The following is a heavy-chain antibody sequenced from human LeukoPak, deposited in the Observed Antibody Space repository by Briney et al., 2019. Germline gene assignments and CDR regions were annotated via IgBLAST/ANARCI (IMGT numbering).Heavy chain of an antibody. J-gene: IGHJ4*02. V-gene: IGHV1-24*01. Sequence: GASVKVCCKVSGYNLTELSMHWERQAPGKGLEWMGGFDPEDGETIYAQKFQGRVTMTEDTSTDTAYMELSSLRSEDTAVYYCATSKWELHSRWFSYYFDYWGQGTLVTVSS. CDR2: FDPEDGET. D-gene: IGHD1-26*01. CDR3: ATSKWELHSRWFSYYFDY. CDR1: GYNLTELS.